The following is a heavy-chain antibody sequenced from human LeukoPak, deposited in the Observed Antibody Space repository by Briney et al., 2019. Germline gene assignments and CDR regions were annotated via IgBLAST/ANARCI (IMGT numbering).Heavy chain of an antibody. J-gene: IGHJ4*02. CDR1: GFTFSSYA. D-gene: IGHD3-10*01. V-gene: IGHV3-23*01. CDR2: INGSGGST. CDR3: AKRGVL. Sequence: GGSLRLSCAASGFTFSSYAMSWVRQAPGKGLEWVSDINGSGGSTYYADSVKGRFTISRDNSKNTLYLQMSSLRVGDTAIYYCAKRGVLWGQGTLVTVSS.